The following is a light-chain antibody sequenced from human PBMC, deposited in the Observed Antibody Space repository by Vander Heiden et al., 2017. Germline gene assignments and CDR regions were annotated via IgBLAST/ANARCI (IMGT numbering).Light chain of an antibody. V-gene: IGKV3-15*01. Sequence: EVLMTHSPAPLSMSPGERATLSVRASQSVSSNFAWYQQTPGQAPRLLFYGASTRATGIPARFSGSGSATEFTLTITRLPSEDFAVYYCQQYNEWPLTFGGGTKVEIK. CDR3: QQYNEWPLT. CDR1: QSVSSN. J-gene: IGKJ4*01. CDR2: GAS.